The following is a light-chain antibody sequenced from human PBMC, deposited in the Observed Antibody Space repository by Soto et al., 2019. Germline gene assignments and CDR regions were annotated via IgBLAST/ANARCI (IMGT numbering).Light chain of an antibody. V-gene: IGKV2-28*01. Sequence: IVVTPSPLTLPVPPGATASISCRSRQSLLHSSGYNSLDWYLQQPGQSPQLLIYLGSHRASGVPDRFSGSGSGTDFTLKISRVEAEDVGVYYCVQALQSPPWTFGQGTKVEIK. CDR1: QSLLHSSGYNS. J-gene: IGKJ1*01. CDR2: LGS. CDR3: VQALQSPPWT.